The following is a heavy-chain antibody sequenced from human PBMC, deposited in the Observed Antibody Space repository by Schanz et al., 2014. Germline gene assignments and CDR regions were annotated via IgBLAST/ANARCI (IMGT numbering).Heavy chain of an antibody. Sequence: EVHLVESGGGLVQPGGSLRLSCAASGITFSSHSFNWVRQAPGKGLEWISYITDNGGTIYYADSVKGRFTISRDNAKNSLYLEMNSLRAEDTALYYCARDRRNADLDYWGQGTLVTVSS. CDR2: ITDNGGTI. CDR3: ARDRRNADLDY. D-gene: IGHD1-1*01. CDR1: GITFSSHS. J-gene: IGHJ4*02. V-gene: IGHV3-48*01.